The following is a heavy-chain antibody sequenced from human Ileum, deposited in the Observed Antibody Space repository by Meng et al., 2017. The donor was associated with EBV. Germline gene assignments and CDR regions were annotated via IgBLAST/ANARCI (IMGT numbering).Heavy chain of an antibody. CDR1: GGSISSSNW. CDR3: ARDPTGGEDHQRV. V-gene: IGHV4-4*02. Sequence: VLLQGSGPGLVKPSGTLSLTCAVLGGSISSSNWWSWVRQSPGKGLEWIGKIYHSGITIYNPSLKSRVTMSVDNSKNQFSLKLNSMTAADTAVYYCARDPTGGEDHQRVWGQGTLVTVSS. D-gene: IGHD1-14*01. CDR2: IYHSGIT. J-gene: IGHJ4*02.